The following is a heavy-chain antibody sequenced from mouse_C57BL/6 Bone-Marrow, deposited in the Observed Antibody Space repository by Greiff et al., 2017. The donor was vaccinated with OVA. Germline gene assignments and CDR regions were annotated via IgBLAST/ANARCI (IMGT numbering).Heavy chain of an antibody. CDR1: GYTFTDYY. CDR2: INPYNGGT. Sequence: VQLQQSGPVLVKPGASVKMSCKASGYTFTDYYMNWVKQSHGKSLEWIGVINPYNGGTSYNQKFKGKATLTVDKSSSTAYMELNSLTSEDSAVYYCAREGIYYDYLWFAYWGQGTLVTVSA. V-gene: IGHV1-19*01. D-gene: IGHD2-4*01. CDR3: AREGIYYDYLWFAY. J-gene: IGHJ3*01.